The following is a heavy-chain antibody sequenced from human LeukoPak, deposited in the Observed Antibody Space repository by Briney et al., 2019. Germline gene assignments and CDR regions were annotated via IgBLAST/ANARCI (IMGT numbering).Heavy chain of an antibody. J-gene: IGHJ6*03. V-gene: IGHV4-59*01. D-gene: IGHD2-2*01. Sequence: PSETLSLTCTVSGDSIIPYYWSWIRQPPGKGLEWIGYIYYSGSTNYNPSLKSRVTISVDTSKNQFSLKLSSVTAADTAVYYCARSSFDIVVVPAASGLWYYYYYMDVWGKGTTVTVSS. CDR1: GDSIIPYY. CDR2: IYYSGST. CDR3: ARSSFDIVVVPAASGLWYYYYYMDV.